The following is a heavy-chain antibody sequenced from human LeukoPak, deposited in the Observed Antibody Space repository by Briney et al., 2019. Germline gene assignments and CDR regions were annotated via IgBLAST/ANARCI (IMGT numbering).Heavy chain of an antibody. V-gene: IGHV3-23*01. D-gene: IGHD2-21*02. Sequence: PGGSLRLSCAASGFTFHTYGMAWVRQTPGKGLDWVSSISGGGDGTYYAHSVKGRFTISRDNANNKLSLQMNGLTAADTAVYYCAKVRGVGTHIWLLRWDLWGQGTLVTVSS. CDR3: AKVRGVGTHIWLLRWDL. CDR1: GFTFHTYG. J-gene: IGHJ1*01. CDR2: ISGGGDGT.